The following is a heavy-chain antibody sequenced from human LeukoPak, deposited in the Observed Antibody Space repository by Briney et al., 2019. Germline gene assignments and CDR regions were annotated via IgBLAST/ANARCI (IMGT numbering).Heavy chain of an antibody. J-gene: IGHJ1*01. CDR1: GFTFHTYT. Sequence: GGSLRLSCAASGFTFHTYTLSWVRQAPGKGLEWVSGISPSGDITYYTDSVRGRFTISRDNFKNTLSLQVNSLRAEDTAMYYCAKDDDWGRYKHWGQGTLVTVSS. CDR2: ISPSGDIT. D-gene: IGHD3-16*01. V-gene: IGHV3-23*01. CDR3: AKDDDWGRYKH.